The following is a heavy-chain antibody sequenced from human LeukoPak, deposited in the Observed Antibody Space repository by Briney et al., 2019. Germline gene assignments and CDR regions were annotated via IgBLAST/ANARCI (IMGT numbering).Heavy chain of an antibody. Sequence: GGCLRLSCAASGFTVSSNYMSWVRQAPGKGLEWVSVIYSGGSTYYADSVKGRFTISRDNSKNTLYLQMNSLRVEDTAVYYCASNIPSGSYYGYWGQGTLVTVSS. J-gene: IGHJ4*02. CDR1: GFTVSSNY. CDR2: IYSGGST. V-gene: IGHV3-53*01. D-gene: IGHD1-26*01. CDR3: ASNIPSGSYYGY.